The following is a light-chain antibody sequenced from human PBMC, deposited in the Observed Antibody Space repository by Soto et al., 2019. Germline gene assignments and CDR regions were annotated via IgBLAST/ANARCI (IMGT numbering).Light chain of an antibody. CDR3: SLDAGSSIYV. J-gene: IGLJ1*01. CDR1: VGFYGL. Sequence: ALTQPASVSGSPGQSITMSCTDVGFYGLVSWYQQHPGKVPKLMIYDVSKRPSGVSDRFSGSKSGNTAYLTISALQADDEADYYCSLDAGSSIYVFGTGTKVTVL. V-gene: IGLV2-23*02. CDR2: DVS.